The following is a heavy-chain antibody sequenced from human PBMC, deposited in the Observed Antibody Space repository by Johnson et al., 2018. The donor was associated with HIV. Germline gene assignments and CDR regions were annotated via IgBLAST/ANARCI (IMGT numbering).Heavy chain of an antibody. Sequence: VQLVESGGGLVQPGGSLRLSCAASGFTFSSYAMSWVRQAPGKGLEWVSAISGSGGSTYYADSVKGRFTISRDNSKNTLYLQMNSLRAEDTAVYYCAKDSLSPSYYEYVWWSYRAFDIWGQGTMVTVSS. CDR1: GFTFSSYA. J-gene: IGHJ3*02. D-gene: IGHD3-16*01. CDR2: ISGSGGST. V-gene: IGHV3-23*04. CDR3: AKDSLSPSYYEYVWWSYRAFDI.